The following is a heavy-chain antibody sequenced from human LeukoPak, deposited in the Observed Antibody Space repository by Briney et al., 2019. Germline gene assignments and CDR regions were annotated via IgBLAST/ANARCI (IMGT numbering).Heavy chain of an antibody. CDR1: EFTFSSYS. CDR3: AREMAAGTFDY. J-gene: IGHJ4*02. D-gene: IGHD5-24*01. Sequence: GGSLRLSCAASEFTFSSYSMNWVRQAPGKGLEWVSSISSSSNYIYYVDSMKGRFTISRDNAKNSLYLQMNSLRAEDTAVYFCAREMAAGTFDYWGQGALVTVSS. V-gene: IGHV3-21*01. CDR2: ISSSSNYI.